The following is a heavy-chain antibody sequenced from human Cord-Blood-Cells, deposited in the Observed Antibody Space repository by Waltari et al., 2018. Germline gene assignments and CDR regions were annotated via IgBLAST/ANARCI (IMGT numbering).Heavy chain of an antibody. J-gene: IGHJ3*02. V-gene: IGHV3-33*01. Sequence: QVQLVESGGGVVQPGRSLRLSCAASGFTFSSYGMHWVRQAPGKGLGWVAVLGYDGSNKYYADSVKGRFTISRDNSKTTLYLQMNSLRAEDTAVYYCARDPTGDNAFDIWGQGTMVTVSS. D-gene: IGHD7-27*01. CDR2: LGYDGSNK. CDR1: GFTFSSYG. CDR3: ARDPTGDNAFDI.